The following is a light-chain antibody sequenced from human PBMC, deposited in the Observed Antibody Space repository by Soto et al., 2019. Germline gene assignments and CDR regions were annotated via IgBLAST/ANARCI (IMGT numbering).Light chain of an antibody. CDR1: LSNIGSNF. CDR2: RNN. V-gene: IGLV1-47*01. CDR3: AAWDDSLRGVV. J-gene: IGLJ2*01. Sequence: QSVLTQPPSASVTPGQRVTISCSGSLSNIGSNFIYWYQQLPGSAPKLLINRNNERPSGVPDRFSGSKSGTSASLAISGLRSEDEADYHCAAWDDSLRGVVFGGGTKLTVL.